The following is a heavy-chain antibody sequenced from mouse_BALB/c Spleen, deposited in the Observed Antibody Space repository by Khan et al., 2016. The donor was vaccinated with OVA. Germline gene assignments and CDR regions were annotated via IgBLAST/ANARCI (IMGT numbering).Heavy chain of an antibody. Sequence: EVKLQESGPDLVKPSQSLSLTCTVTGYSITSDYAWNWIRQFPGNKLEWMGFISYSGNTNYNPSLKSRFSITRDTSKNQFFLQLNSVNTEDTATYDCERGYGGDFDYWGQGTSLTVSS. CDR1: GYSITSDYA. CDR2: ISYSGNT. D-gene: IGHD1-1*02. J-gene: IGHJ2*02. CDR3: ERGYGGDFDY. V-gene: IGHV3-2*02.